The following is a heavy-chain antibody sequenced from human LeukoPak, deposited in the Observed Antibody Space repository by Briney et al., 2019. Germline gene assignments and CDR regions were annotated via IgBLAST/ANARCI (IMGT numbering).Heavy chain of an antibody. CDR1: GFTFSSYA. CDR3: ARAREYQLPIYYYYYYMDV. CDR2: ISDSGDYT. J-gene: IGHJ6*03. V-gene: IGHV3-23*01. D-gene: IGHD2-2*01. Sequence: GGSLRLSCAGSGFTFSSYAMSWVRQAPGQGLEWVSVISDSGDYTSYADSVRGRFTISRDDSKNTLYLQMNSLRAEDTAVYYCARAREYQLPIYYYYYYMDVWGKGTTVTVSS.